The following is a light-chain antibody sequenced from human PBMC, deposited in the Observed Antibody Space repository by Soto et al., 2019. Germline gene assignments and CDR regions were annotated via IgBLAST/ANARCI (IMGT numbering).Light chain of an antibody. CDR2: LGS. Sequence: IVMTQSPLSLPVTPGEPASISCRSSQSLLHSNGYNYLDWYLQKPGQSPQLLIYLGSNRSSGVPDRFSGSGSGTDFTLKISRVEAEDVGVYYCMQGLQTWTFGQGTKVDIK. CDR3: MQGLQTWT. V-gene: IGKV2-28*01. CDR1: QSLLHSNGYNY. J-gene: IGKJ1*01.